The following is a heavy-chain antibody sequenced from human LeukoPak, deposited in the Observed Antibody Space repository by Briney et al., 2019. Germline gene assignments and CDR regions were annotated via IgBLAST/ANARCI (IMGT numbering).Heavy chain of an antibody. J-gene: IGHJ5*02. CDR1: GGSFSGYY. Sequence: SETLSLTCAVYGGSFSGYYWSWIRQPPGKGLEWIGEINHSGSTNYNPSLKSRVTISVDTSKNQFSLKLSSVTAADTAVYYCARAGYSSGWYRRWFDPWGQGTLVTVSS. CDR3: ARAGYSSGWYRRWFDP. D-gene: IGHD6-19*01. V-gene: IGHV4-34*01. CDR2: INHSGST.